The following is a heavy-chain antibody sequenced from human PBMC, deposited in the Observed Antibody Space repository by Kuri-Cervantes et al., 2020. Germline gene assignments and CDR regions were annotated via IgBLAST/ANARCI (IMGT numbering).Heavy chain of an antibody. CDR2: ISYDGSNK. J-gene: IGHJ6*02. CDR1: GFTFSSYG. V-gene: IGHV3-30*03. CDR3: ARDPSYHSSGYYYYYYGMDV. D-gene: IGHD3-22*01. Sequence: LSLTCAASGFTFSSYGMHWVRQAPGKGLEWVAVISYDGSNKYYADSVKGRFTISRDNSKNTLYLQMNSLRAEDTAVYYCARDPSYHSSGYYYYYYGMDVWGQGTTVTVSS.